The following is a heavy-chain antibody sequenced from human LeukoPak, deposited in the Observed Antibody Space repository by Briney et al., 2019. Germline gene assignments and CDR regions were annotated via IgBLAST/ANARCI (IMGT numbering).Heavy chain of an antibody. CDR3: ARAGHNSNSGGYDF. D-gene: IGHD3-22*01. J-gene: IGHJ4*02. Sequence: ASVTVSCKPSVYTFIDYYLHWVRQAPGQGLESLGWIDPVTGDTNYPQKFQGRVTMTRDTSSSTAYMELNRLRSDDTAVYYCARAGHNSNSGGYDFWGLGTLVTVSS. CDR1: VYTFIDYY. V-gene: IGHV1-2*02. CDR2: IDPVTGDT.